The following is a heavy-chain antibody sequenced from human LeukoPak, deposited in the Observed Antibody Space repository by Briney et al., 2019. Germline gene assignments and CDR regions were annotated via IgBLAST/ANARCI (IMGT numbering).Heavy chain of an antibody. CDR1: GFAFSTYW. J-gene: IGHJ4*02. D-gene: IGHD3-22*01. CDR2: IKSDGSDK. CDR3: ASTVRLDY. V-gene: IGHV3-7*05. Sequence: PGGSLRLACEASGFAFSTYWMSWVRQAPGKGLEWVANIKSDGSDKHYVDSVKGRFTISRDNAKNSLYLQMNSLTAEDTAVYYCASTVRLDYWGQGTLVTVSS.